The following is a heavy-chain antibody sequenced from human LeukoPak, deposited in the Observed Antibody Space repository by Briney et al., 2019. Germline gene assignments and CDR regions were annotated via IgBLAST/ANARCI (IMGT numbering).Heavy chain of an antibody. V-gene: IGHV3-30*18. CDR1: GFTFSSYG. J-gene: IGHJ4*02. CDR2: ISYDGSNK. D-gene: IGHD5-18*01. CDR3: AKAPDTAMGTFDY. Sequence: PGRSLRLSCAASGFTFSSYGMHWVRQAPGKGLEWVATISYDGSNKYYADSVKGRFTISRDNSKNTLDLQMNTLRAGDTAVYYCAKAPDTAMGTFDYWGQGTLVTVSS.